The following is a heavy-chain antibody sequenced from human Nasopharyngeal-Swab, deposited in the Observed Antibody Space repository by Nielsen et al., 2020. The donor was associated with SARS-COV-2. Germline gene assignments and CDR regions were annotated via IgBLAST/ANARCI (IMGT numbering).Heavy chain of an antibody. V-gene: IGHV3-48*02. D-gene: IGHD2-2*01. Sequence: VCQAPGKGLEWVSYISTSSFTIYYADSVKGRFTISRDHATNSLYLQMNSLRDEDTAVYYCARDKGIDQGFDYWGRGTLVTVSS. J-gene: IGHJ4*02. CDR2: ISTSSFTI. CDR3: ARDKGIDQGFDY.